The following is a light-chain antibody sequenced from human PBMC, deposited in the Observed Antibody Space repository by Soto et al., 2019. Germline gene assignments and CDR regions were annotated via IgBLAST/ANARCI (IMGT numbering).Light chain of an antibody. V-gene: IGKV3D-15*01. CDR2: AAS. Sequence: EIVVSPSPPPPSPSPGGGAPLPCRASESVDSNLAWYQQKPGQAPRLLIYAASIRATGIPARSSGSGSGTEFTLTISSLQSEDFAVYYCQQYNLRRTFGQGTKVDIK. CDR3: QQYNLRRT. J-gene: IGKJ1*01. CDR1: ESVDSN.